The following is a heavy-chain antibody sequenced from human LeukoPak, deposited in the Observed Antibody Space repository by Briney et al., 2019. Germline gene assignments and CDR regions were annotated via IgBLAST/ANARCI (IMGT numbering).Heavy chain of an antibody. CDR1: GFTFSSSA. CDR2: ISASGGST. J-gene: IGHJ6*02. D-gene: IGHD6-6*01. V-gene: IGHV3-23*01. CDR3: AMRDSSSSSYYHGMDV. Sequence: GGSLRLSCAASGFTFSSSAMGWVRQVPGKGLEWVSGISASGGSTYYADSVRGRFTISRDNSKNTLYLQMNSLRAEDTAVYYCAMRDSSSSSYYHGMDVWGQGTTVTVSS.